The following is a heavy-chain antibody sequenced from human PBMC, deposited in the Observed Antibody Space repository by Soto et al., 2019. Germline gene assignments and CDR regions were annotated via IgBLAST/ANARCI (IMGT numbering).Heavy chain of an antibody. CDR2: IIPIFGTA. J-gene: IGHJ5*02. Sequence: QVQLVQSGAEVKKPGSSVKVSCKASGGTFSSYAISWVRQAPGQGLEWMGGIIPIFGTANYAQKFQGRVTITADESTSTADMELSSLRSEDTAVYYCARDLGYCSGGSCSGSKNWFDPWGQGTLVTVSS. V-gene: IGHV1-69*01. CDR1: GGTFSSYA. D-gene: IGHD2-15*01. CDR3: ARDLGYCSGGSCSGSKNWFDP.